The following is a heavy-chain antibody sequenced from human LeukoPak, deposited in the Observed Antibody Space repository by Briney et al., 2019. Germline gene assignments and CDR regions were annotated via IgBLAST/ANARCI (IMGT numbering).Heavy chain of an antibody. CDR3: ARGGYYYDSSGYSLDY. V-gene: IGHV3-20*03. Sequence: GSLRLSXAASGFTFDDYGMSWVRQGPGKGLEWDSGINWNGGSTGYADSVKGRFTISRDNAKNSLYLQMNSLRAEDTALYYCARGGYYYDSSGYSLDYWGQGTLVTVSS. CDR1: GFTFDDYG. CDR2: INWNGGST. D-gene: IGHD3-22*01. J-gene: IGHJ4*02.